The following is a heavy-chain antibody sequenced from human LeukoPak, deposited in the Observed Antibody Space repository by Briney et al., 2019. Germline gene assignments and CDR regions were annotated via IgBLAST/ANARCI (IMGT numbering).Heavy chain of an antibody. CDR1: GFTFSSYA. CDR3: AKGTLGYCSGGSCYPLDY. J-gene: IGHJ4*02. Sequence: GGSLRLSCAASGFTFSSYAMTWVRQGPGKGLECVPAISGSGGSTYYADSVKGRFAISRDNSKNTLYLQMNSLRAEDTAVYYCAKGTLGYCSGGSCYPLDYWGQGTLVTVSS. CDR2: ISGSGGST. V-gene: IGHV3-23*01. D-gene: IGHD2-15*01.